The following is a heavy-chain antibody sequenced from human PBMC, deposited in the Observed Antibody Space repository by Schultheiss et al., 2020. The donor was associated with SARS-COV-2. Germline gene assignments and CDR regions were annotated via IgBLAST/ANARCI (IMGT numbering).Heavy chain of an antibody. Sequence: SETLSLTCAVSGGSISSSNWWGWIRQPPGKGLEWIGYIYYSGSTYYNPSLKSRVTISVDTSKNQFSLKLSSVTAADTAVYYCARGDYDILTGWGQGTLVTVSS. CDR3: ARGDYDILTG. D-gene: IGHD3-9*01. CDR2: IYYSGST. V-gene: IGHV4-28*03. J-gene: IGHJ4*02. CDR1: GGSISSSNW.